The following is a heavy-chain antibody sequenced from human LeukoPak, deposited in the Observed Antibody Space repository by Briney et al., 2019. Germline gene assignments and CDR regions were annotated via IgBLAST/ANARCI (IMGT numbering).Heavy chain of an antibody. V-gene: IGHV4-39*01. CDR2: IYYSGST. Sequence: SETLSLTCTVSGGSISSSSYYWGWIRQPPGKGLEWIGSIYYSGSTYYNPSLKGRVTISVDTSKNQFSLKLSSVTAADTAVYYCARHAVVVAEYFDLWGRGTLVTVSS. J-gene: IGHJ2*01. CDR1: GGSISSSSYY. D-gene: IGHD2-15*01. CDR3: ARHAVVVAEYFDL.